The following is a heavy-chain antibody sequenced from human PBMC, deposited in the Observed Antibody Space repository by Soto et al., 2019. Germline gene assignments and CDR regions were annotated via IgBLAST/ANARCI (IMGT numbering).Heavy chain of an antibody. Sequence: AASVKVSCKASGGTFSSYAISWVRQAPGQGLEWMGGIIPIFGTANYAQKFQGRVTITADESTSTAYMELSSLRSEDTAVYYCARGGPVFDSPPNGMDVWGQGTTVTVSS. J-gene: IGHJ6*02. CDR2: IIPIFGTA. CDR3: ARGGPVFDSPPNGMDV. V-gene: IGHV1-69*13. CDR1: GGTFSSYA. D-gene: IGHD3-10*02.